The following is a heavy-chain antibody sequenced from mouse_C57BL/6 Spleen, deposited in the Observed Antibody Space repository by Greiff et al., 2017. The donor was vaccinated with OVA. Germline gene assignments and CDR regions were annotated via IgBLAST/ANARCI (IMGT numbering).Heavy chain of an antibody. Sequence: VQLQQSGPELVKPGASVKISCKASGYTFTDYYMNWVKQSHGKSLEWIGDINPNNGGTSYNQKFKGKATLTVDKSSSTAYMELRSLTSEDSAVYYCAAIYLDYWGQGTTLTVSS. CDR3: AAIYLDY. CDR1: GYTFTDYY. V-gene: IGHV1-26*01. D-gene: IGHD1-1*01. CDR2: INPNNGGT. J-gene: IGHJ2*01.